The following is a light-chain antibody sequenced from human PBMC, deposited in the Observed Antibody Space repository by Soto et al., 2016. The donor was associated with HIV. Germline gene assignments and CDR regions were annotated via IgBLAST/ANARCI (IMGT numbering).Light chain of an antibody. J-gene: IGLJ2*01. CDR1: KLGDKF. V-gene: IGLV3-1*01. Sequence: SYELTQPPLVSVSPGQTATITCSGEKLGDKFASWYQQKPGQSPLLVIYQDNKRPSGIPERFSGSNSGNTATLTISGTQAMDEADYYCQAWDSNTVVFGGGTKLTVL. CDR3: QAWDSNTVV. CDR2: QDN.